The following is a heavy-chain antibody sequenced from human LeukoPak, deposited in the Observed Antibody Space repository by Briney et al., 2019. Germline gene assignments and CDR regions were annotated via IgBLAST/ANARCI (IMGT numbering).Heavy chain of an antibody. J-gene: IGHJ2*01. CDR1: GLTFSAYS. D-gene: IGHD6-13*01. V-gene: IGHV3-7*01. Sequence: PGGSLRLSCAASGLTFSAYSMTWVRQAPGRGLEWVANIGQDGIETYYVDSVKGRFTISRDNAKNLVYLQMNSLRVEDTTVYYCTRPGAASGDRNYYDLWGRGTLVTVSS. CDR3: TRPGAASGDRNYYDL. CDR2: IGQDGIET.